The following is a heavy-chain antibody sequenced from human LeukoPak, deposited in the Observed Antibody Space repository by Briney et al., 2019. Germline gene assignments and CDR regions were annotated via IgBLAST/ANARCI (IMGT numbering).Heavy chain of an antibody. J-gene: IGHJ3*02. D-gene: IGHD3-16*02. CDR3: ARGPYDYVWGSYRPDAFDI. Sequence: PSETLSLTCTVSGGSISSYYWSWIRQPAGKGLEWIGLIYTSGSTNYNPSLKSRVTMSVDTSKNQFSLKLSSVTAADTAVYYCARGPYDYVWGSYRPDAFDIWGQGTMVTVSS. CDR2: IYTSGST. CDR1: GGSISSYY. V-gene: IGHV4-4*07.